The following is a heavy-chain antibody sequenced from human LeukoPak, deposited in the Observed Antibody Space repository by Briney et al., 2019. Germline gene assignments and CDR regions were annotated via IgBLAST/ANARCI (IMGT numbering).Heavy chain of an antibody. CDR3: ARELTGHYYYYGMDV. Sequence: ASVKVSCKASGYTFTGYYMHWVRQAPGQGLEWMGWINPNSGGTNCAQKFQGRVTMTRDTSISTAYMELSRLRSDDTAVYYCARELTGHYYYYGMDVWGQGTTVTVSS. CDR2: INPNSGGT. J-gene: IGHJ6*02. V-gene: IGHV1-2*02. CDR1: GYTFTGYY. D-gene: IGHD1-20*01.